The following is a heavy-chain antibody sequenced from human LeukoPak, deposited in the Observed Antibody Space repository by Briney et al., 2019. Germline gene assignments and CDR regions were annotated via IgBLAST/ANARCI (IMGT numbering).Heavy chain of an antibody. Sequence: GGSLRLSCAASGFTFSDYYMSWARQAPGKGLEWVSYISGSSSFTIYADSVKGRFTISRDNAKNSLYLQMNSLRAEDTAVYYCARVTLYGESALDYWGQGALVTVSS. CDR3: ARVTLYGESALDY. CDR1: GFTFSDYY. CDR2: ISGSSSFT. D-gene: IGHD4-17*01. V-gene: IGHV3-11*06. J-gene: IGHJ4*02.